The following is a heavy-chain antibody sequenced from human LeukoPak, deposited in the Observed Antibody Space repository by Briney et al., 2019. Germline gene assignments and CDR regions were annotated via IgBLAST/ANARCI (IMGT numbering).Heavy chain of an antibody. J-gene: IGHJ4*02. V-gene: IGHV1-2*02. CDR3: ARWGLSGYSYGLDY. Sequence: ASVKVSCKASGYTFTNNFMHWVRQAPGQGLEWMGWINPNSGGTNYAQKFQGRVTMTRDTSISTAYMELSRLRSEDTAVYYCARWGLSGYSYGLDYWGQGTLVTVSS. D-gene: IGHD5-18*01. CDR1: GYTFTNNF. CDR2: INPNSGGT.